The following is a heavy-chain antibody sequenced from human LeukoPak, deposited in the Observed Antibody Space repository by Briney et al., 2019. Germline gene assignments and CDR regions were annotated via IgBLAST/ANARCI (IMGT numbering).Heavy chain of an antibody. CDR2: ISSTTNTI. J-gene: IGHJ4*02. CDR1: GFTFSDYS. CDR3: ARDPNDY. Sequence: PGRSLRLSCAASGFTFSDYSMNWVRQAPGKGLEWVCFISSTTNTIYYADSVKGRFTISRDNAKNSLYLQMNSLRDEDTAVYYCARDPNDYWGQGTLVTVSS. V-gene: IGHV3-48*02.